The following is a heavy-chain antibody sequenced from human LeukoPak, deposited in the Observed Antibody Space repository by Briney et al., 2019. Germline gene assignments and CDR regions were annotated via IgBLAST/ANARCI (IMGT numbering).Heavy chain of an antibody. Sequence: GGSLRLSCAASGFTFSSYSMNWVRQAPGKGLEWVSYISSSSSTIYYADSVKGRFTISRDNAKNSLYLQMNSLRAEGTAVYYCARDCVKYSSSPNWFDPWGQGTLVTVSS. CDR3: ARDCVKYSSSPNWFDP. CDR2: ISSSSSTI. V-gene: IGHV3-48*01. D-gene: IGHD6-13*01. J-gene: IGHJ5*02. CDR1: GFTFSSYS.